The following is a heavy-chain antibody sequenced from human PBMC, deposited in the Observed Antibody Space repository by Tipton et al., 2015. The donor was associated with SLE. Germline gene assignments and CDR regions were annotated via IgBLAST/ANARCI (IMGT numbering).Heavy chain of an antibody. CDR1: GFTFSSYS. D-gene: IGHD6-19*01. J-gene: IGHJ6*03. Sequence: SLRLSCAASGFTFSSYSMNWVRQAPGKGLEWVSVIYSGGSTYYADSVKGRFTISRDNSKNTLYLQMNSLRAEDTAVYYCARVEGSSGWYYYYYMDVWGKGTTVTVSS. V-gene: IGHV3-53*01. CDR2: IYSGGST. CDR3: ARVEGSSGWYYYYYMDV.